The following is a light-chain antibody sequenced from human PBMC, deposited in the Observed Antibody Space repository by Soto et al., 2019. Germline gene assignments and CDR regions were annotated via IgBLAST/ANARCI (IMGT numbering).Light chain of an antibody. V-gene: IGKV3-20*01. Sequence: EIVLTQSPGTLSLSPGERATLSCSASQSVSSNSLAWYHQKPGQPPRLIIYGASSRETGIPDRFSGSGSGTDFTLTISRLEPEDFAMYYCQQYGSSIITFGQGTRLEIK. CDR2: GAS. J-gene: IGKJ5*01. CDR1: QSVSSNS. CDR3: QQYGSSIIT.